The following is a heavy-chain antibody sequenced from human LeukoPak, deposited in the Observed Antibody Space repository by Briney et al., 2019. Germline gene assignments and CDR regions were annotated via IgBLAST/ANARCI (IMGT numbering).Heavy chain of an antibody. CDR3: ARHGGRHCSGGSCYSVGMYYFDY. V-gene: IGHV4-39*01. D-gene: IGHD2-15*01. J-gene: IGHJ4*02. CDR1: GGFISSSSYY. CDR2: IYYSGST. Sequence: WETLSLTCTVSGGFISSSSYYWGWIRQPPGKGLEWIGSIYYSGSTYYNPSLKSRVTISVDTSKNQFSLKLSSVTAPDTAVYYCARHGGRHCSGGSCYSVGMYYFDYWGQGTLVTVSS.